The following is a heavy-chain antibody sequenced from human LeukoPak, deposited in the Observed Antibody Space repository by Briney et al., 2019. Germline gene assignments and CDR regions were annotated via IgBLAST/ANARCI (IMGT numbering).Heavy chain of an antibody. Sequence: PGESLRLSCAASGFTFSGYAMSWVHQAPGKGLEWASGISTSGGSTSYADSVKGRFTISRDNPRNTLYMQMNSLRAEDTALYYCAIMHPYYDGSGYWVQWGQGTLVTVSS. J-gene: IGHJ4*02. CDR2: ISTSGGST. CDR3: AIMHPYYDGSGYWVQ. CDR1: GFTFSGYA. V-gene: IGHV3-23*01. D-gene: IGHD3-22*01.